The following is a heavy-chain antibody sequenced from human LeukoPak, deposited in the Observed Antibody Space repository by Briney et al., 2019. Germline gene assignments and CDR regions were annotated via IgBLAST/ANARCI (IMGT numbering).Heavy chain of an antibody. D-gene: IGHD5-12*01. CDR3: ARAGGNSGYGGRGAFDI. V-gene: IGHV4-4*07. CDR1: GGSISSYY. Sequence: SETLSLTCTVSGGSISSYYWSWIRQPAGQGLEWIGRIYTSGSTNYNPSLKSRVTMSVDTSKNQYSLKLSSVTAADTAVYYCARAGGNSGYGGRGAFDIWGQGTMVTVSS. J-gene: IGHJ3*02. CDR2: IYTSGST.